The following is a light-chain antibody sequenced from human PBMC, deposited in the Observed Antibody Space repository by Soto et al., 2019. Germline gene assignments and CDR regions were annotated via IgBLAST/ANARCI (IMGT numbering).Light chain of an antibody. J-gene: IGKJ2*01. CDR3: QQYGSSPYT. Sequence: EIVLTQSPGTLSLSPGERATLSCRASQSVSSSYLAWYQQKPGQAPMLLIYGASSRATGIPDRFSGSGSGTDFTLTISRLEPEDFAVSYCQQYGSSPYTFGQGTKLEIK. V-gene: IGKV3-20*01. CDR1: QSVSSSY. CDR2: GAS.